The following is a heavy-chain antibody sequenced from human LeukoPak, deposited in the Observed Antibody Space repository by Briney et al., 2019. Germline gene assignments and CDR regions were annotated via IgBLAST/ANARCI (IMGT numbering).Heavy chain of an antibody. CDR2: ISSRSDSI. D-gene: IGHD5-12*01. CDR3: ARAVRSGYDY. CDR1: GFTFSSYG. J-gene: IGHJ4*02. Sequence: RGSLRLSCAASGFTFSSYGMNWVRQAPGKRLEWVSYISSRSDSIYYADSVTGRFTISRDNDETSLYLQMNSLRDEDTAVYYCARAVRSGYDYWGQGTLATVSS. V-gene: IGHV3-48*02.